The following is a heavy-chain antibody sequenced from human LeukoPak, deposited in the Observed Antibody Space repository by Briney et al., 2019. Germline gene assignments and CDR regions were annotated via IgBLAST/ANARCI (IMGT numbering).Heavy chain of an antibody. D-gene: IGHD3-22*01. CDR2: IPYDGSNK. V-gene: IGHV3-30*02. CDR1: GFTVSNSY. J-gene: IGHJ4*02. CDR3: ARASEYYYDSSGPDY. Sequence: GGSLRLSCAASGFTVSNSYVSWVRQAPGKGLEWVAFIPYDGSNKYYADSVKGRFTISRDNSKNTLYLQMNSLRAEDTAVYYCARASEYYYDSSGPDYWGQGALVTVSS.